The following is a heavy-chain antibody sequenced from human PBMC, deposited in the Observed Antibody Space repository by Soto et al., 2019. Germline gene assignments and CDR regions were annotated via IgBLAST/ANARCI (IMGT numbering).Heavy chain of an antibody. V-gene: IGHV4-59*08. CDR1: GGSISSYY. J-gene: IGHJ4*02. CDR3: ARSRLDIVVVPAALLFDY. D-gene: IGHD2-2*01. Sequence: PSETLSLTCTVSGGSISSYYWSWIRQPPGKGLEWIGYIYYSGSTSYNPSLKSRVTISVDTSKNQFSLKLSSVTAADTAVYYCARSRLDIVVVPAALLFDYWGQGTLVTV. CDR2: IYYSGST.